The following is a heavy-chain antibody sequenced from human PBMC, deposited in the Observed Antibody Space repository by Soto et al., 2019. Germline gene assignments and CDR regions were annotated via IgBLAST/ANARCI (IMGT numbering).Heavy chain of an antibody. D-gene: IGHD3-3*01. Sequence: QVQLVQSGAEVKKPGASVKVSCKASGYTFTSYGISWVRQAPGQGLEWMGWISAYNGNTNYAQKLQGRVTMTTDTDTSTAYMEIRSRRSDDTAVYYCAREETYYYFWSGHYDSFDIWGRGTMGIVSS. J-gene: IGHJ3*02. CDR1: GYTFTSYG. CDR3: AREETYYYFWSGHYDSFDI. CDR2: ISAYNGNT. V-gene: IGHV1-18*01.